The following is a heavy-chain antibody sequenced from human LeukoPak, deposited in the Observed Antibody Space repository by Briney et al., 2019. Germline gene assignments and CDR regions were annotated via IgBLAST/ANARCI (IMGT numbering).Heavy chain of an antibody. CDR3: AKGVDYCSGGSCPADY. CDR1: GFTLSSYD. J-gene: IGHJ4*02. CDR2: ISYDGNNK. V-gene: IGHV3-30*18. Sequence: GGSLRLSCAASGFTLSSYDMHWVRQAPGKGLEWVAVISYDGNNKYYADSVKGRFTISRDNSKNTLFLQMNSLRAEDTAVYYCAKGVDYCSGGSCPADYWGPGTLVTVSS. D-gene: IGHD2-15*01.